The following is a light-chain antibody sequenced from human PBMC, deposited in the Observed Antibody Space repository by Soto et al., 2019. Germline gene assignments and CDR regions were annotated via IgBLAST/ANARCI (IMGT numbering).Light chain of an antibody. CDR2: GVN. CDR1: VSDVGGYDS. V-gene: IGLV2-14*03. Sequence: QSVLTQPASVSGSPGQSITISCTGAVSDVGGYDSVSWYQQHPGRAPKLIIYGVNNRPSGVSNRFSASKSADTASLTISGLQAEDEDNYYCCSYTTITPHVFGPVTNV. J-gene: IGLJ1*01. CDR3: CSYTTITPHV.